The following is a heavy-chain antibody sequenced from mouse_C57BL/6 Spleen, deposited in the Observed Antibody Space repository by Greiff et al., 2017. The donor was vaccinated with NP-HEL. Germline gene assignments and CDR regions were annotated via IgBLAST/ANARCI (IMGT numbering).Heavy chain of an antibody. Sequence: VQLQQSGAELVKPGASVKISCKASGYAFSSYWMNWVKQRPGKGLEWIGQIYPGDGDTNYNGKFKGKATLTADKSSSTAYMQLSSLTSEDSAVYFCARWGQLRLPSMDYWGQGTSVTVAS. CDR2: IYPGDGDT. CDR1: GYAFSSYW. J-gene: IGHJ4*01. CDR3: ARWGQLRLPSMDY. V-gene: IGHV1-80*01. D-gene: IGHD3-2*02.